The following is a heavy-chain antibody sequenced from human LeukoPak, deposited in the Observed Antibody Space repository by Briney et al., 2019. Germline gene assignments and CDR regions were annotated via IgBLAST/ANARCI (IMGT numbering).Heavy chain of an antibody. CDR3: ARLSQNYDILTGYVSLADY. D-gene: IGHD3-9*01. CDR1: GYTFTSYD. J-gene: IGHJ4*02. V-gene: IGHV1-8*01. CDR2: MNPNSGNT. Sequence: ASVKVSCKASGYTFTSYDINWVRQATGQGLEWMGWMNPNSGNTGYAQKFQGRVTMTRDTSISTAYMELSRLRSDDTAMYYCARLSQNYDILTGYVSLADYWGQGTLVTVSS.